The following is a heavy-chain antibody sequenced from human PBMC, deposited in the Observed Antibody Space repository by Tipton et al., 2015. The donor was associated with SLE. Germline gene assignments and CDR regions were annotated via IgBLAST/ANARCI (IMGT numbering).Heavy chain of an antibody. CDR2: IYYSGST. J-gene: IGHJ5*02. Sequence: LRLSCTVSGGSISSSSYYWGWIRQPPGKGLEWIGSIYYSGSTHFNPSLKSRVTISQDTSKNQFSLKLSSVTAADTAVYYCAASGTTVVANWFDPWGQGTLVTVSS. D-gene: IGHD4-23*01. CDR3: AASGTTVVANWFDP. V-gene: IGHV4-39*07. CDR1: GGSISSSSYY.